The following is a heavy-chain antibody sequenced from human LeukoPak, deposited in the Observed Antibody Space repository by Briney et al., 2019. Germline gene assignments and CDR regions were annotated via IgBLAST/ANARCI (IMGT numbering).Heavy chain of an antibody. Sequence: GGSLRLSCAASGFTFSTYSMAWVRQAPGKGLEWVSFISSSSSYIYCGDLVKGRFTISRDDAKNSLYLQMNSLRAEDTAVYYCSRVGYGNYAHYFDYWGQGILVTVSS. CDR2: ISSSSSYI. CDR1: GFTFSTYS. CDR3: SRVGYGNYAHYFDY. V-gene: IGHV3-21*01. J-gene: IGHJ4*02. D-gene: IGHD4-11*01.